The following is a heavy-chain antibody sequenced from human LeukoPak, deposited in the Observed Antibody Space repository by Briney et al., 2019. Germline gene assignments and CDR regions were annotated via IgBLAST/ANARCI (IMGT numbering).Heavy chain of an antibody. D-gene: IGHD4-23*01. CDR2: IIPIFGTA. V-gene: IGHV1-69*05. J-gene: IGHJ4*02. CDR3: AREGPTTLDFDC. CDR1: GGTFSSYA. Sequence: ASVKVSCKASGGTFSSYAISWVRQAPGQGLEWMGRIIPIFGTANYAQKFQGRVTITTDESTSTAYMELSSLRSEDTAVYYCAREGPTTLDFDCWGQGTLVTVSS.